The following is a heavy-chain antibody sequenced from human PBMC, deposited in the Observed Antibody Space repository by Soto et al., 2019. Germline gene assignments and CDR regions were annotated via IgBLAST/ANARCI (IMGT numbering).Heavy chain of an antibody. CDR1: GFTFSSYW. D-gene: IGHD1-26*01. V-gene: IGHV3-7*01. J-gene: IGHJ5*02. CDR3: ARIRSKNWFDP. CDR2: IKQDGSEK. Sequence: EVQLVESGGGLVQPGGSLRLSCAASGFTFSSYWMSWVRQASGKGLEWVANIKQDGSEKYYVDSVKGRFTISRDNAKNSLYLQMNSLRAEDTAVYYCARIRSKNWFDPWGQGTLVTVSS.